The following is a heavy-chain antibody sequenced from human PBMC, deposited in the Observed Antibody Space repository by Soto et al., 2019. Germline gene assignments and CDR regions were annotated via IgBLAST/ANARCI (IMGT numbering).Heavy chain of an antibody. J-gene: IGHJ4*02. V-gene: IGHV1-18*01. CDR2: ISAYNGNT. CDR3: ARDRSGHTVKTYYFDY. Sequence: GASVKVSCKASGYTFTSYGISWVRQAPGQGLEWMGWISAYNGNTNYAQKLQGRVTMTTDTSTSTAYMELRSLRSDDTAVYYCARDRSGHTVKTYYFDYWGQGTLVTVS. CDR1: GYTFTSYG.